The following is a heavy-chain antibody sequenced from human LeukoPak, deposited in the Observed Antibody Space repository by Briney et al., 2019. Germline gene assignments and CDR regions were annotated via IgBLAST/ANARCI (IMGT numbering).Heavy chain of an antibody. V-gene: IGHV4-34*01. Sequence: PSETLSLTCAVYEGSFSGYYWTWIRQPPGKGLEWIGEINHSERPNYNPSLKSRVTISADTSKNQFSLKLSSVTAADTAVFYCARGRRTVGSGYYPYFYYYMDVWGKGTTVTVSS. CDR2: INHSERP. CDR3: ARGRRTVGSGYYPYFYYYMDV. D-gene: IGHD3-3*01. CDR1: EGSFSGYY. J-gene: IGHJ6*03.